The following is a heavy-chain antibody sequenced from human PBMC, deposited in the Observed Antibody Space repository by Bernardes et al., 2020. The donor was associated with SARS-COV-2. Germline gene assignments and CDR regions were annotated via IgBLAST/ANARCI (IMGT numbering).Heavy chain of an antibody. CDR3: ARGGNYYLDS. D-gene: IGHD1-1*01. CDR2: ISLGGGYT. V-gene: IGHV3-23*01. CDR1: GFTFSNFA. Sequence: GGSLRLSCVASGFTFSNFALSWVRQAPGKGLEWVSTISLGGGYTYSADSVKGRFTISRDNARNTLYLQMNGLTVDDAAVYYCARGGNYYLDSWGQGTLVTVSS. J-gene: IGHJ4*02.